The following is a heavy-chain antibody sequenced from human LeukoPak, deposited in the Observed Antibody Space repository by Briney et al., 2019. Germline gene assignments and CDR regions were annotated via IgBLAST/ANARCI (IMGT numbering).Heavy chain of an antibody. CDR1: GFTFSSYG. D-gene: IGHD4-11*01. Sequence: GGSLRLSCAASGFTFSSYGMHWVRQAPGKGLEWVAVILSDGSNKYYADSVKGRFTISRDNSKNTLYLQMNSLRAEDTAVYYCAKDLSSNYYYYYYYMDVWGKGTTVTVSS. CDR2: ILSDGSNK. J-gene: IGHJ6*03. V-gene: IGHV3-30*02. CDR3: AKDLSSNYYYYYYYMDV.